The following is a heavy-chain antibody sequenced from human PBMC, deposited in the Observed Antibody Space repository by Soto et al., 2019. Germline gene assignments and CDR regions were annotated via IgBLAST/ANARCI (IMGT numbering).Heavy chain of an antibody. D-gene: IGHD2-21*01. Sequence: GGSLRLSCAASGFTFSSYAMSWVRQAPGKGLEWVSVISGGGGSTYYADSVKGRFTISRDNSKNTMYLQMNSLRPEDTAVYHCAKGAQSSSYSSSDYWGQGTLVTVS. V-gene: IGHV3-23*01. CDR1: GFTFSSYA. J-gene: IGHJ4*02. CDR2: ISGGGGST. CDR3: AKGAQSSSYSSSDY.